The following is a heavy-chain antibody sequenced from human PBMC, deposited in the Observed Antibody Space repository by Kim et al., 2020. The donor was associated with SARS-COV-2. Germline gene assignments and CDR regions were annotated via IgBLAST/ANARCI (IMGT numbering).Heavy chain of an antibody. CDR1: GYTFTSYD. D-gene: IGHD3-22*01. CDR3: ARNLMAAYYYDSSGYYSYYYGMDV. V-gene: IGHV1-8*01. CDR2: MNPNSGNT. Sequence: ASVKVSCKASGYTFTSYDINWVRQATGQGLEWMGWMNPNSGNTGYAQKFQGRVTMTRNTSISTAYMELSSLRSEDTAVYYCARNLMAAYYYDSSGYYSYYYGMDVWGQGTTVTVSS. J-gene: IGHJ6*02.